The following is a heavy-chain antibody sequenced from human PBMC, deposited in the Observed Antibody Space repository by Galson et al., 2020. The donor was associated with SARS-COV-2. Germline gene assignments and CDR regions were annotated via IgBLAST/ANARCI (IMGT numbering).Heavy chain of an antibody. CDR1: GYTFTSYG. Sequence: ASVKDSCKASGYTFTSYGISWVRQAPGQGREGRGWISAYNGNTNYAQKLQGRVTMTTDKTTSTAYMELRSLRSDDTAVYYCARWFGVVIIPHYYYYMDVWGKGTTVTVSS. CDR2: ISAYNGNT. V-gene: IGHV1-18*01. J-gene: IGHJ6*03. CDR3: ARWFGVVIIPHYYYYMDV. D-gene: IGHD3-3*01.